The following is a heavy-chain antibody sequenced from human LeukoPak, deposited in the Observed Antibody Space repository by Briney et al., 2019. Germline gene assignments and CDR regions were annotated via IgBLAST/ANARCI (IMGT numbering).Heavy chain of an antibody. CDR2: IYYSGST. CDR1: GGSISSYY. Sequence: PSETLSLTCTVSGGSISSYYWSWIRQSPGKGLEWIGYIYYSGSTNYNPSLKSRVTISVDTSKNQFSLKLSSVTAADTAVHYCARVNHDAFDIWGQGIMVTVSS. J-gene: IGHJ3*02. V-gene: IGHV4-59*01. CDR3: ARVNHDAFDI. D-gene: IGHD1-14*01.